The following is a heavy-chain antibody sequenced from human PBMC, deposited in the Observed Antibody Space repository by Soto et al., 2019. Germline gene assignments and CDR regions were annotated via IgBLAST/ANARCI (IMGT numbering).Heavy chain of an antibody. CDR2: IYYSGST. Sequence: QLQLQESGPGLVKPSETLSLTCSVSGGSISSSSYFWGWIRQPPGKGLEWIGSIYYSGSTYYNPSLRXRVXVSGATYTNPFSLKLSSVTAADTAVYFCARHPSDFWFDPWGQGTPVTVSS. CDR1: GGSISSSSYF. CDR3: ARHPSDFWFDP. V-gene: IGHV4-39*01. D-gene: IGHD2-21*02. J-gene: IGHJ5*02.